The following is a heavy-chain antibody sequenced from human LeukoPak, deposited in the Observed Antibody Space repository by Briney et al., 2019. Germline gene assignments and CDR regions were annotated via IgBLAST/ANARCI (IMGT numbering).Heavy chain of an antibody. J-gene: IGHJ6*02. V-gene: IGHV4-34*01. CDR1: GGSFSGYY. D-gene: IGHD3-3*01. CDR2: INHSGST. Sequence: SETLSLTCAVYGGSFSGYYWSWIRQPPGKGLGWIGEINHSGSTNYNPSLKSRVTISVDTSKNQFSLKLSSVTAADTAVYYCARGDPGGITIFGVVIRHYGMDVWGQGTTVTVSS. CDR3: ARGDPGGITIFGVVIRHYGMDV.